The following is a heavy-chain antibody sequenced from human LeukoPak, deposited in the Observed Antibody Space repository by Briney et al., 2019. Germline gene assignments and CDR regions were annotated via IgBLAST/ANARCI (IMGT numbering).Heavy chain of an antibody. CDR2: ISYDGSNK. Sequence: GGSLRLSCAASGFTFSSYAMHWVRQAPGKGLEWVAVISYDGSNKYYTDSVKGRFTISRDNSKNTLYLQMNSLRAEDTAVYYCARGPYYYGMDVWGQGTTVTVSS. V-gene: IGHV3-30*04. CDR3: ARGPYYYGMDV. CDR1: GFTFSSYA. J-gene: IGHJ6*02.